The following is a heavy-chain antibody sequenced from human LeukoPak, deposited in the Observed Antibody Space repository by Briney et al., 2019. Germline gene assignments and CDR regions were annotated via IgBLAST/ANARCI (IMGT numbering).Heavy chain of an antibody. D-gene: IGHD3-9*01. J-gene: IGHJ3*02. CDR2: INHSGST. V-gene: IGHV4-34*01. CDR3: ARGLLRYFDWLSTYDAFDI. CDR1: GGSFSGYY. Sequence: PSETLSLTCAVYGGSFSGYYWSWIRQPPGKGLEWIGEINHSGSTNYNPSLKSRVTISVDTSKNRFSLKLSSVTAADTAVYYCARGLLRYFDWLSTYDAFDIWGQGTMVTVSS.